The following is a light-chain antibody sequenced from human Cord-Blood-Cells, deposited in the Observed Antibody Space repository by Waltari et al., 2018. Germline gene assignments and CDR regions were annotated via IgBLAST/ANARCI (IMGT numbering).Light chain of an antibody. CDR1: QSVLYSSNNKNY. CDR3: QQYYSTPWT. V-gene: IGKV4-1*01. CDR2: WAS. J-gene: IGKJ1*01. Sequence: DIVMTQSTDSLAVSLGERATIHCKSSQSVLYSSNNKNYLAWYQQKPGQPPKLLIYWASTRESGVPDRFSCSGSGTDFTLTISSLHAEDVAVYYCQQYYSTPWTFGQGTKVEIK.